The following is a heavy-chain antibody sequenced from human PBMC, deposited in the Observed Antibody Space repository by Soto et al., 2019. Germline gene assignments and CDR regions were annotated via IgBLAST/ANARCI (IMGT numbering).Heavy chain of an antibody. D-gene: IGHD3-22*01. V-gene: IGHV4-31*03. CDR1: GGSISSGGYY. Sequence: SETLSLTCTVSGGSISSGGYYWSWIRQHPGKGLEWIGYIYYSGSTYYNPSLKSRVTISVDTSKNQFSLKLSSVTAADTAAYYCARGTKYYYDSSGYYHLDYWGQGTLVTVSS. CDR3: ARGTKYYYDSSGYYHLDY. CDR2: IYYSGST. J-gene: IGHJ4*02.